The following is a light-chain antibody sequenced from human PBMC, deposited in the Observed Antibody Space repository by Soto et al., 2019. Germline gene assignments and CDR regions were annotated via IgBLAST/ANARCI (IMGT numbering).Light chain of an antibody. CDR1: QSVSSN. V-gene: IGKV3-15*01. CDR2: DAS. J-gene: IGKJ1*01. Sequence: EIVMTQSPVTLSVSPGERATLSCRASQSVSSNLAWYQQIPGRAPRLLIYDASTRATGIPARFSGSGSGTEFTLTISSLQSEDFAVYYCQQYNNWPRTFGQGTKVDSK. CDR3: QQYNNWPRT.